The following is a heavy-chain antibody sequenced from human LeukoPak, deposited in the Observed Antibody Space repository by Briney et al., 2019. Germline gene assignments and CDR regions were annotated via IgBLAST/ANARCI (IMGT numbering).Heavy chain of an antibody. CDR1: GGSISSYY. V-gene: IGHV4-59*01. D-gene: IGHD6-6*01. Sequence: SETLSLTCTVSGGSISSYYWSWIRQPPGKGLEWIGYIYYSGSTNYNPSLKSRVTISVDTSKNQFSLKLSSVTAADTAVYYCARDLGYSSSYAYAFDIWGQGTMVTVSS. CDR3: ARDLGYSSSYAYAFDI. CDR2: IYYSGST. J-gene: IGHJ3*02.